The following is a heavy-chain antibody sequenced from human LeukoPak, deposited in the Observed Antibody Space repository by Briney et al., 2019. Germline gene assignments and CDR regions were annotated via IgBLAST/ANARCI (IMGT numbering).Heavy chain of an antibody. J-gene: IGHJ3*02. CDR1: GFTFSSYG. CDR3: ARGQNYYGSGSQTFDI. Sequence: GGPLRLSCAASGFTFSSYGMHWVRQAPGKGLEWVAVIWYDGSNKYYADSVKGRFTIYRDNSKNTLYLQMNSLRAEDTAVYYCARGQNYYGSGSQTFDIWGQGTMVTVSS. CDR2: IWYDGSNK. D-gene: IGHD3-10*01. V-gene: IGHV3-33*01.